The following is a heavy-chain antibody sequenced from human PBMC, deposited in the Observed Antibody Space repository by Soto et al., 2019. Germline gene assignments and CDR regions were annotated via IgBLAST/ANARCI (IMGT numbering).Heavy chain of an antibody. Sequence: EVQLVESGGGLVQPGGSLRLSCATSGFTFSDEWMHWVRQAPGKGLVWVSRINKDGSYRNYADFVEGRFTIFRDDAKSEQYLQLDRLRVEDTAGYYCARGGLEPFDYLGQGALVTVSP. D-gene: IGHD1-1*01. J-gene: IGHJ4*02. CDR2: INKDGSYR. V-gene: IGHV3-74*01. CDR3: ARGGLEPFDY. CDR1: GFTFSDEW.